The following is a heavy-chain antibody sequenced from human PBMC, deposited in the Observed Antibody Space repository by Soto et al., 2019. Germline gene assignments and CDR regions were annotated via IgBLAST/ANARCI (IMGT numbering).Heavy chain of an antibody. J-gene: IGHJ5*02. CDR2: IYTNGGS. D-gene: IGHD4-4*01. CDR1: GGSISTYY. Sequence: SETLSLTCTISGGSISTYYWSWIRQTPGKGLEWIGYIYTNGGSSYNPSLKRRVTTSLDKSKNQFSLTLTSVTAADTAVYYCARDVYSNDFTGRWLDLWGQGTLVTVSS. V-gene: IGHV4-4*08. CDR3: ARDVYSNDFTGRWLDL.